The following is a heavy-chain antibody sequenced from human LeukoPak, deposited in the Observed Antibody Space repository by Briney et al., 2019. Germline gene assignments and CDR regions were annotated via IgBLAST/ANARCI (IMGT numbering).Heavy chain of an antibody. CDR2: IYSGGST. Sequence: GGSLRLSCAASGFAFNVYAMSWVRQAPGKGLEWVSVIYSGGSTYCADSVKGRFTISRDNSKNTLYLQMNSLRAEDTAVYYCASGSGSYRTPYYYMDVWGTGTTVTVSS. J-gene: IGHJ6*03. CDR3: ASGSGSYRTPYYYMDV. D-gene: IGHD3-10*01. V-gene: IGHV3-53*01. CDR1: GFAFNVYA.